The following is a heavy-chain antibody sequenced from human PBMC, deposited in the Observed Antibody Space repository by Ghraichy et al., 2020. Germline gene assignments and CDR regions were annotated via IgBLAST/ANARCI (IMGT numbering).Heavy chain of an antibody. CDR1: GFSFGDYD. V-gene: IGHV3-13*01. J-gene: IGHJ4*02. Sequence: LSLTCVVSGFSFGDYDMHWVRQATGRGLEWVSSIGTLGDTYYPGSVVGRFTISRENATDSLYLQMNSLRAGDTAVYYCARGLQGYCNYTNCPFDQWGQGTLVTVSS. CDR2: IGTLGDT. D-gene: IGHD2-2*01. CDR3: ARGLQGYCNYTNCPFDQ.